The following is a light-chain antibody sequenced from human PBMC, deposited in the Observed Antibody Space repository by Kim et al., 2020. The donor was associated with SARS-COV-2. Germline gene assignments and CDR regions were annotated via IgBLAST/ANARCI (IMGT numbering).Light chain of an antibody. CDR1: QSVRSSY. CDR3: QQYGSSPRT. J-gene: IGKJ1*01. V-gene: IGKV3-20*01. CDR2: GAS. Sequence: PGESATLSCRASQSVRSSYLAWYQQKPGQAPRLLIYGASSRATGIPDRFSGSGSGTDFTLTISRLEPEDFAVYYCQQYGSSPRTFGQGTKVEIK.